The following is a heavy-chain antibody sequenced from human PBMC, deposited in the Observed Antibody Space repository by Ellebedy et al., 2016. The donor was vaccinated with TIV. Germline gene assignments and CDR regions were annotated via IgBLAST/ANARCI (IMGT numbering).Heavy chain of an antibody. V-gene: IGHV3-33*06. CDR3: AKEHYDSSGYYGY. CDR2: IWYDGSNK. J-gene: IGHJ4*02. D-gene: IGHD3-22*01. Sequence: PGGSLRLSCAASGFTFSSYGMHWVRQAPGKGLEWVAVIWYDGSNKYYADSVKGRFTISRDNSKNTLYLQMNSLRAEDTAVYYCAKEHYDSSGYYGYWGQGTLVTVSS. CDR1: GFTFSSYG.